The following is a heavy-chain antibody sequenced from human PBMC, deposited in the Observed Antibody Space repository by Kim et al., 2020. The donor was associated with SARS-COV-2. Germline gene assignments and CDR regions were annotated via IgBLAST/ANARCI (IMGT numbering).Heavy chain of an antibody. CDR3: ARVGGWLVDYYYGMDV. J-gene: IGHJ6*02. D-gene: IGHD3-16*01. Sequence: ASVKVSCKASGYTFTSYAMHWVRQAPGQRLEWMGWINAGNGNTKYSQKFQGRVTITRDTSASTAYMELSSLRSEDTAVYYCARVGGWLVDYYYGMDVWGQVTTVTFYS. CDR1: GYTFTSYA. CDR2: INAGNGNT. V-gene: IGHV1-3*01.